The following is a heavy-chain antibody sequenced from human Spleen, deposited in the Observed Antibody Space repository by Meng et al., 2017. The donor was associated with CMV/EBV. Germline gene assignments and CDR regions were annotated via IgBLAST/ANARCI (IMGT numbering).Heavy chain of an antibody. V-gene: IGHV4-4*02. D-gene: IGHD5/OR15-5a*01. CDR2: VYHSGST. J-gene: IGHJ5*02. Sequence: SLNCAVSGGYIRSTDWWSWVRQPPGMGLEWIGQVYHSGSTRYNPSLKSRVSMSVDNSNNHFSLKVISVTAADTAVYYCATIIGSTLGPWGQGILVTVSS. CDR3: ATIIGSTLGP. CDR1: GGYIRSTDW.